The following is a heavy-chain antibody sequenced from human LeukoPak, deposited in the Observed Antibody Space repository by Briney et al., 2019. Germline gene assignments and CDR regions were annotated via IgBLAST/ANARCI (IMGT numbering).Heavy chain of an antibody. CDR1: GFTYSSYA. CDR3: AKDWSGSYFHY. J-gene: IGHJ4*02. V-gene: IGHV3-23*01. CDR2: ISGSGGST. Sequence: PGGSLRLSWAASGFTYSSYAMSWVRQAPGKGLEWVSAISGSGGSTYYADSVKGRFTISRDNSKNTLYLQMNSLRAEDTAVYYCAKDWSGSYFHYWGQGTLVTVSS. D-gene: IGHD3-3*01.